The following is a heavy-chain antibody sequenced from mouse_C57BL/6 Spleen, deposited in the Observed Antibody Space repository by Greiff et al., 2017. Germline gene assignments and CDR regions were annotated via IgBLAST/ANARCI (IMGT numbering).Heavy chain of an antibody. Sequence: QVQLQQSGAELARPGASVKMSCKASGYTFTSYTMHWVKQRPGQGLEWIGYINPSSGYTKYNQKFKDKATLTADKSSSTAYMQLSSLTSEDSAVYDCARSHSGSSYDFDYWGQGTTLTVSS. CDR1: GYTFTSYT. J-gene: IGHJ2*01. D-gene: IGHD1-1*01. V-gene: IGHV1-4*01. CDR2: INPSSGYT. CDR3: ARSHSGSSYDFDY.